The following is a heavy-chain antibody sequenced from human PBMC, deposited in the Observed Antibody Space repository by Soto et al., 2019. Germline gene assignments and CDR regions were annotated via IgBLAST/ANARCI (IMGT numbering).Heavy chain of an antibody. D-gene: IGHD7-27*01. CDR3: AREEQTGANYYLDY. Sequence: ASVKVSCKASGYTYTGYYIHWVRQAPGQGLEWMGSISPHSGGPNYAQRFQGRVTMTRDTSMTTVYMEMSGLTSDDTAVYYCAREEQTGANYYLDYWGQGTLVTVSS. J-gene: IGHJ4*02. V-gene: IGHV1-2*02. CDR1: GYTYTGYY. CDR2: ISPHSGGP.